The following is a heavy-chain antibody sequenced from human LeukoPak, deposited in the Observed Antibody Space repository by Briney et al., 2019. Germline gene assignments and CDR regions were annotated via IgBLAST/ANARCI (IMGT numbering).Heavy chain of an antibody. Sequence: GASVKVSCKASGYTFTGYLIHWVRQAPGQGLEWMGWINPKTGGTDYAQKFQGRVTLTRATSLSTAYMELTRLRSDDTAVYYCARVPGRVYFFYYFLDVWGKGTTVTVSS. V-gene: IGHV1-2*02. CDR3: ARVPGRVYFFYYFLDV. J-gene: IGHJ6*03. CDR1: GYTFTGYL. D-gene: IGHD1-14*01. CDR2: INPKTGGT.